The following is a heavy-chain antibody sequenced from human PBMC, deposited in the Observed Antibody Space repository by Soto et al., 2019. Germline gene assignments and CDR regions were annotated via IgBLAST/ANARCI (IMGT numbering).Heavy chain of an antibody. V-gene: IGHV3-33*01. CDR2: IWYDGSNK. Sequence: QVQLVESGGGVVQPGRSLRLSCAASGFTFSSYGMHWVRQAPGKGLEWVAVIWYDGSNKYYADSVKGRFTISRDNSKNTLYLQMNSLRAEDTAVYYCARESGYSYGSGTGPTNYWGQGTLVTVSS. J-gene: IGHJ4*02. CDR1: GFTFSSYG. D-gene: IGHD5-18*01. CDR3: ARESGYSYGSGTGPTNY.